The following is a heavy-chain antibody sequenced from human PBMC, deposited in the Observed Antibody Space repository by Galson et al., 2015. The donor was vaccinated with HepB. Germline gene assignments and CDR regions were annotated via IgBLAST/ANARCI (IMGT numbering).Heavy chain of an antibody. CDR1: GFTFSSYA. CDR2: INSDGGNT. J-gene: IGHJ4*02. D-gene: IGHD1-26*01. CDR3: ARVVGGRYFDY. Sequence: SLRLSCAAPGFTFSSYAMNWVRQPPGKGLEWVSAINSDGGNTYYANSVKGRFTVSRDNSKNTLYLQMGSLRTEDMAVYYCARVVGGRYFDYWGQGTLVTVSS. V-gene: IGHV3-64*01.